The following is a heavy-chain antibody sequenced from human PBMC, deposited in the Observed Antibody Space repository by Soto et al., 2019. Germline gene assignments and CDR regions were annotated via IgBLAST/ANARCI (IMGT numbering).Heavy chain of an antibody. V-gene: IGHV4-31*03. J-gene: IGHJ6*02. CDR3: GRDAVTKRDFYYYGMDV. D-gene: IGHD4-4*01. CDR2: ISYSGST. CDR1: GGSIRNSGYY. Sequence: QVQLQESGPGLVKPSQTLSLTCTVSGGSIRNSGYYWSWIRQLPGKGLEWIGFISYSGSTDYAPSLKSRVTMSVDTSKNQFSPNLSSVTAADTAVYYCGRDAVTKRDFYYYGMDVWGRGTTVTVSS.